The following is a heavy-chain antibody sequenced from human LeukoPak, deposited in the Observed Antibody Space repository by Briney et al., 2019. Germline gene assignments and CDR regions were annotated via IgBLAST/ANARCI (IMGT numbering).Heavy chain of an antibody. CDR1: GGSISSYY. J-gene: IGHJ5*02. Sequence: YPSETLSLTCTVSGGSISSYYWSWIRQPPGKGLEWIGYIYYSGSTNYNPSLKSRVTISVDTSNNQFSLKLSSLTAADTAIYYCARDRGHYSSSWYTWFDPWGQGILVTVSS. V-gene: IGHV4-59*12. CDR3: ARDRGHYSSSWYTWFDP. D-gene: IGHD6-13*01. CDR2: IYYSGST.